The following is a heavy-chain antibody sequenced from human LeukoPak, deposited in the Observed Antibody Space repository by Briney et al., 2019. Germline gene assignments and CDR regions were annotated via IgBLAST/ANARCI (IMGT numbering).Heavy chain of an antibody. CDR3: ARGKVRGVIMNY. Sequence: SETLSLTCTVSGGPISSYYWSWIRQPPGKGLEWIGYIYYSGSTNYNPSLKSRVTISVDTSKNQFSLKLSSVTAADTAVYYCARGKVRGVIMNYWGQGTLVTVSS. V-gene: IGHV4-59*01. CDR2: IYYSGST. J-gene: IGHJ4*02. CDR1: GGPISSYY. D-gene: IGHD3-10*01.